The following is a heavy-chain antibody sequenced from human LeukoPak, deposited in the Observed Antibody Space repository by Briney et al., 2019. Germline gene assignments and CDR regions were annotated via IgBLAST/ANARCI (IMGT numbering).Heavy chain of an antibody. CDR3: AKFWSTVTNYYFDY. D-gene: IGHD4-17*01. V-gene: IGHV3-23*01. Sequence: GGSLRLSCAASGFTFSSYAMSWVRQAPGKGLEWVSGISGSDGSTDYADSVKGRFTISRDNSKNTLYLQMNSLRAEDTAVYYCAKFWSTVTNYYFDYWGQGTLVTVSS. J-gene: IGHJ4*02. CDR2: ISGSDGST. CDR1: GFTFSSYA.